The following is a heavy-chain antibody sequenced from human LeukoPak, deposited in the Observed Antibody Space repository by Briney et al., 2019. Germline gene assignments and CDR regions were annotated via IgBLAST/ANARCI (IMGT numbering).Heavy chain of an antibody. V-gene: IGHV3-21*01. J-gene: IGHJ5*02. CDR2: IITRSGTYT. CDR3: ASSGAISMIRNLWFDP. D-gene: IGHD3-22*01. Sequence: PGESLRLSCAASGLTFSSYSFHWVRQAPGKGLEWVSSIITRSGTYTYYADSVKGRFIISRDNAKNSLYLQMNSLRSDDTAVYYCASSGAISMIRNLWFDPWGQGTLVTVS. CDR1: GLTFSSYS.